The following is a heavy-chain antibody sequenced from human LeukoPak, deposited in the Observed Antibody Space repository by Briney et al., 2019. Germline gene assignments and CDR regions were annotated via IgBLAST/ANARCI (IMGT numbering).Heavy chain of an antibody. J-gene: IGHJ4*02. D-gene: IGHD2-8*01. Sequence: GGSLRLSCTPSGFAFSNYAMNWVRQAQGKGPEWVSGISGFNTYYADSVKGRFTIFRDNSKNVLYLQMDRLRAEDTAVYSCAKDVCTSPRCLLYFDSWGQGTLVTVSS. V-gene: IGHV3-23*01. CDR1: GFAFSNYA. CDR3: AKDVCTSPRCLLYFDS. CDR2: ISGFNT.